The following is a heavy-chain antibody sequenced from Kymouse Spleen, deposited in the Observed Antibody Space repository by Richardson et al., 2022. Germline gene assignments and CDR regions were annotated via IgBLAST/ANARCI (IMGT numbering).Heavy chain of an antibody. D-gene: IGHD5-12*01. V-gene: IGHV4-34*01. Sequence: QVQLQQWGAGLLKPSETLSLTCAVYGGSFSGYYWSWIRQPPGKGLEWIGEINHSGSTNYNPSLKSRVTISVDTSKNQFSLKLSSVTAADTAVYYCARSGYSGYDLGNWFDPWGQGTLVTVSS. CDR1: GGSFSGYY. CDR2: INHSGST. J-gene: IGHJ5*02. CDR3: ARSGYSGYDLGNWFDP.